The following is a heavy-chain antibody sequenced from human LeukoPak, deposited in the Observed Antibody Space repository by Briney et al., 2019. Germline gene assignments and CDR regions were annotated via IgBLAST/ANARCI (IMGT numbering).Heavy chain of an antibody. CDR1: GFTFSSYA. CDR3: AKGGERYFDWLYRN. J-gene: IGHJ4*02. CDR2: ISGSGGST. D-gene: IGHD3-9*01. Sequence: PGGSLRLSYAASGFTFSSYAMSWVRQAPGKGLEWVSAISGSGGSTYYADSVKGRFTISRDNSKNTLYLQMNSLRAEDTAVYYCAKGGERYFDWLYRNWGQGTLVTVSS. V-gene: IGHV3-23*01.